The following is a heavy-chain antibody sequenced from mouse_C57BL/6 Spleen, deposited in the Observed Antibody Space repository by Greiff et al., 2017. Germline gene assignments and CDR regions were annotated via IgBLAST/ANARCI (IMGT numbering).Heavy chain of an antibody. CDR2: INPNNGGT. D-gene: IGHD2-10*01. J-gene: IGHJ2*01. CDR3: ARRAYFYYLDY. Sequence: EVQLQQSGPELVKPGASVKISCKASGYTFTDYYMNWVKQSHGKSLEWIGDINPNNGGTSYNQKFKGKATLTVDKSSSTAYMELRSLTSEDSAVYYCARRAYFYYLDYWGQGTTLTVSS. V-gene: IGHV1-26*01. CDR1: GYTFTDYY.